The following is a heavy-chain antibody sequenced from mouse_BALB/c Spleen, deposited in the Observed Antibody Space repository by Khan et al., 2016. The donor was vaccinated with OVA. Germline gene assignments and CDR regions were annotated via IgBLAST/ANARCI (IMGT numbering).Heavy chain of an antibody. CDR3: TRRKGDVAWFAY. J-gene: IGHJ3*01. V-gene: IGHV1-5*01. Sequence: VQLQQSGTVLARPGASVKMSCKASGYTFTSYWMHWVKQRPGQGLEWIGDIYPGNTDTNYNQKFKGKATLTAVTSTSTAYMELSSLTNEDAGVNYCTRRKGDVAWFAYWGQGTLVTVAA. CDR2: IYPGNTDT. D-gene: IGHD3-3*01. CDR1: GYTFTSYW.